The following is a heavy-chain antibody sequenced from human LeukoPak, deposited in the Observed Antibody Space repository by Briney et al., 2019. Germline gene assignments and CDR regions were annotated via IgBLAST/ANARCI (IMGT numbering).Heavy chain of an antibody. J-gene: IGHJ4*02. D-gene: IGHD4-11*01. Sequence: GGSLRLSCAASGFTFSSFWMSWVRQAPGKGLEGVANKKQGGSEKYYVDSVKGRFTISRDNAKNSLYPQMNSLRAEYTAVYYCARDETKVTFSYWGQGTLVTVSS. CDR3: ARDETKVTFSY. CDR2: KKQGGSEK. CDR1: GFTFSSFW. V-gene: IGHV3-7*01.